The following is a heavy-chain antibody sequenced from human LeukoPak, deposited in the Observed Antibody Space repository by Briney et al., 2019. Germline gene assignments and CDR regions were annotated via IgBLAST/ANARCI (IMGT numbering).Heavy chain of an antibody. CDR3: ASSMSSSSGHYYYMDV. CDR1: GYTFTGYY. CDR2: INPNSGGT. D-gene: IGHD6-6*01. Sequence: ASVKVSCKASGYTFTGYYMHWVRQAPGQGLEWMGWINPNSGGTNYAQKFQGRVTMTRDTSISTAYMELSRLRSDDTAVYYCASSMSSSSGHYYYMDVWGKGTTVTVSS. J-gene: IGHJ6*03. V-gene: IGHV1-2*02.